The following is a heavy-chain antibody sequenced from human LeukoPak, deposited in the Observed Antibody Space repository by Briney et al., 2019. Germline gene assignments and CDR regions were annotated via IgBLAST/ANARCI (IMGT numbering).Heavy chain of an antibody. D-gene: IGHD1-26*01. J-gene: IGHJ4*02. CDR2: INPSGGST. V-gene: IGHV1-46*01. CDR3: ARAFGSHPAPFDY. CDR1: GYTFTSYY. Sequence: ASVKVSCKASGYTFTSYYMHWVRQAPGQGLEWMGIINPSGGSTSYAQKFQGRVTMTRDMPTSTVYMELSSLRSEDTAVYYCARAFGSHPAPFDYWGQGTLVTVSS.